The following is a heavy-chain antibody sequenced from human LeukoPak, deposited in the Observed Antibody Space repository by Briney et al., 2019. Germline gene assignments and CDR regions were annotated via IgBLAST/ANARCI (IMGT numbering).Heavy chain of an antibody. CDR3: ARGKSGIAVAGRYWYFDL. Sequence: GGSLGLSCAASGFTVSSNYMSWVRQAPGKGLEWVSVIYSGGSTYYADSVKGRFTISRDNSKNTLYLQMNSLRAEDTAVYYCARGKSGIAVAGRYWYFDLWGRGTLVTVSS. J-gene: IGHJ2*01. V-gene: IGHV3-53*01. CDR1: GFTVSSNY. CDR2: IYSGGST. D-gene: IGHD6-19*01.